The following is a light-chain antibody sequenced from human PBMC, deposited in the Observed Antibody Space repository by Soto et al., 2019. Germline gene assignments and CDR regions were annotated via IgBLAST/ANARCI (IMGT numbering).Light chain of an antibody. CDR3: QQYNNWPRT. J-gene: IGKJ1*01. CDR1: QSVNSN. V-gene: IGKV3-15*01. CDR2: GAS. Sequence: EIVMTQSRGTLCVSPGERATLSCRASQSVNSNLAWFQQRPGQAPRLLIYGASTRATGIPARFSGSGSGTEFTLTISSLQSEDFAVYYCQQYNNWPRTFGQGTKVDIK.